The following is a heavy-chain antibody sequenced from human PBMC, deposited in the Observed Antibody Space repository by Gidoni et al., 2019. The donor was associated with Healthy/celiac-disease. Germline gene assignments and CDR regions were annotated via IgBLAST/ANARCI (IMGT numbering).Heavy chain of an antibody. CDR3: TRHRTVYYDSSGHYYFDY. CDR1: GFTFSRSA. Sequence: EVQLVESGGGLVQPGVSLKPSCAASGFTFSRSAMPWVRQASGKGLEWVERIRSKANSNATAYAASVKGRVTISRDDSKNTAYLQMNSLKTEDTAVYYCTRHRTVYYDSSGHYYFDYWGQGTLVTVSS. CDR2: IRSKANSNAT. D-gene: IGHD3-22*01. V-gene: IGHV3-73*01. J-gene: IGHJ4*02.